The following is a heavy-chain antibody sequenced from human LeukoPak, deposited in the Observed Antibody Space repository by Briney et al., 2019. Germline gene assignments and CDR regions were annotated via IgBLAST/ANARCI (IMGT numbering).Heavy chain of an antibody. V-gene: IGHV1-2*02. CDR1: GYTFPGHQ. D-gene: IGHD4-23*01. CDR2: INPKNGGT. CDR3: ARDGYGGNSFDY. Sequence: ASVKVSCKASGYTFPGHQIHWVRQAPGQGLEWMGWINPKNGGTNYAQKFQGRVTMTRDTSINTAFMELSRLNSDDTAVYFCARDGYGGNSFDYWGQGTLVTVSS. J-gene: IGHJ4*02.